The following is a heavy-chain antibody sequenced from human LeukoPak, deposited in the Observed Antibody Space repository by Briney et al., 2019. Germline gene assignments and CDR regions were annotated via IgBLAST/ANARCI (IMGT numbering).Heavy chain of an antibody. CDR3: ASAYCGGDCYRHWFDP. CDR2: INPNSGGT. Sequence: ASVKVSCKASGYTFTGYYMHWVRQAPGQGLEWMGWINPNSGGTNYAQKFRSRVTMTRATSTSTAYIELSRLRSDDTAVYYCASAYCGGDCYRHWFDPWGQGTLVTVSS. D-gene: IGHD2-21*02. V-gene: IGHV1-2*02. J-gene: IGHJ5*02. CDR1: GYTFTGYY.